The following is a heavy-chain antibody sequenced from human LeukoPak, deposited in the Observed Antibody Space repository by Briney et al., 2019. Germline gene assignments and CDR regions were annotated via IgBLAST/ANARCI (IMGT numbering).Heavy chain of an antibody. CDR1: GFTFSSYW. CDR2: IKQDGSEK. V-gene: IGHV3-7*01. Sequence: GGSLRLSCAASGFTFSSYWMSWVRQAPGKGLEWVANIKQDGSEKYYVDSVKGRFTISRDNAKNSLYLQMNSLRAEDTAVYYCARRYCSSTSCTLDHWGQGTLVTVSS. D-gene: IGHD2-2*01. J-gene: IGHJ4*02. CDR3: ARRYCSSTSCTLDH.